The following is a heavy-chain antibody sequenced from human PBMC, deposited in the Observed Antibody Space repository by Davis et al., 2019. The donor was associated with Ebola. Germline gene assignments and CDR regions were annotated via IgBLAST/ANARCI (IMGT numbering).Heavy chain of an antibody. Sequence: PGGSLRLSCAASGFTFTSYWIHWVRQAPGKGLVWVSRIKNDGTFTSYADSVKGRFTISRDNAKNTVYLQMNSLRVEDTAVYYCARWLQSGSPYFDCWGQGTLVTVSS. D-gene: IGHD5-24*01. CDR2: IKNDGTFT. V-gene: IGHV3-74*01. CDR1: GFTFTSYW. J-gene: IGHJ4*02. CDR3: ARWLQSGSPYFDC.